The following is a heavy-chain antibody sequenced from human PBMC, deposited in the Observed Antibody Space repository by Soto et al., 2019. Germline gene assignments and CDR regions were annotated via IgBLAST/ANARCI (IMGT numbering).Heavy chain of an antibody. Sequence: EVQLLESGGGLVQPGGSLRLSCAASGFTFSAYAMSWVRQAPGKGLEWVSSITGSGGGTYYADSVKGRFTISRDNSKNTLYLQMNSLRPDDTAVYYCAKEPPVVAAAWGRWFDSWGQGTLVPVSS. D-gene: IGHD2-15*01. CDR2: ITGSGGGT. CDR1: GFTFSAYA. J-gene: IGHJ5*01. V-gene: IGHV3-23*01. CDR3: AKEPPVVAAAWGRWFDS.